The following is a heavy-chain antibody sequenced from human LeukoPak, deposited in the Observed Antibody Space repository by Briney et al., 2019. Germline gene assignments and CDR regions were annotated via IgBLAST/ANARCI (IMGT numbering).Heavy chain of an antibody. CDR3: ARVRLNYGGKMGPVLA. D-gene: IGHD4-23*01. V-gene: IGHV4-34*01. CDR1: GGSFSGYY. Sequence: SETLSLTCAVHGGSFSGYYWSWIRQPPGKGLEWIGEINHSGSTNYNPSLKSRVTISVDTSKNQFSLKLSSVTAADTAVYYCARVRLNYGGKMGPVLAWGQGTLVTVSS. J-gene: IGHJ4*02. CDR2: INHSGST.